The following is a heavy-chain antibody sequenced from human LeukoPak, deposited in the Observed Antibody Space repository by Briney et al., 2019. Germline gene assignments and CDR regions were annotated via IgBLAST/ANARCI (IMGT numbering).Heavy chain of an antibody. Sequence: SETLSLTCTVSGGSISSGSYYWSWIRQPAGKGLEWIGRIYTSGSTNYNPSLKSRVTISVDTSKNQFSLKLSSVTAADTAVYYCAREMAYGGNSNWGQGTLVTVSS. CDR1: GGSISSGSYY. V-gene: IGHV4-61*02. CDR2: IYTSGST. J-gene: IGHJ4*02. CDR3: AREMAYGGNSN. D-gene: IGHD4-23*01.